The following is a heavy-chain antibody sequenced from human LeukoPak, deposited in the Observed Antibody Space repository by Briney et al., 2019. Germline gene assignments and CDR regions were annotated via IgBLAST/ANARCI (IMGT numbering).Heavy chain of an antibody. D-gene: IGHD4-17*01. Sequence: GGSLRLSCAASGFTFSSYEMNWVRHAPGKGLEWVSYISSSGSTIYYADSVKGRFTISRDNAKNSLYLQMNSLRAEDTAVYYCARFYGDETYFDYWGQGTLVTVSS. J-gene: IGHJ4*02. V-gene: IGHV3-48*03. CDR2: ISSSGSTI. CDR3: ARFYGDETYFDY. CDR1: GFTFSSYE.